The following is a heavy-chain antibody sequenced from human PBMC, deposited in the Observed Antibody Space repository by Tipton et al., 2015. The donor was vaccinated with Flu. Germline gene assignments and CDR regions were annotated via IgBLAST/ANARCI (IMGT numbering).Heavy chain of an antibody. J-gene: IGHJ4*02. CDR2: IKRNGGST. CDR1: GFSFDDYV. CDR3: ARVAYCNTAACYFLDY. D-gene: IGHD2/OR15-2a*01. V-gene: IGHV3-20*03. Sequence: SGFSFDDYVMTWVRQVPGKGLEWVSSIKRNGGSTGYGDSVKGRFSISSDNAKNSLYLQMNRLRVEDTALYYCARVAYCNTAACYFLDYWGQGTLVTVSS.